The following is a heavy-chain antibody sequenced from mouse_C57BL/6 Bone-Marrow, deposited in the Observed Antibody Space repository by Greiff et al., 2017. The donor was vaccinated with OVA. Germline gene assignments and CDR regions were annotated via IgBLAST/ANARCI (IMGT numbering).Heavy chain of an antibody. J-gene: IGHJ1*03. CDR1: GYTFTSYG. D-gene: IGHD2-1*01. Sequence: VQLQQSGAELARPGASVKLSCKASGYTFTSYGISWVKQRTGQGLEWIGEVYPRSGNTYYTEKFKGKATLTADKSSSTAYMELSSLTAEYSAVYFCARSDYGNYWYFDVWGTGTTVTVSS. CDR3: ARSDYGNYWYFDV. CDR2: VYPRSGNT. V-gene: IGHV1-81*01.